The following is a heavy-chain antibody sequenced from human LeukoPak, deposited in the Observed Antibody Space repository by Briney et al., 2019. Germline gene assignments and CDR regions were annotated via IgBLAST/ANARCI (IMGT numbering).Heavy chain of an antibody. CDR2: IWYDGSNK. D-gene: IGHD3/OR15-3a*01. J-gene: IGHJ4*02. Sequence: PGRSLRLSCAASGFTFSSYGMHWVRQAPGKGLEWVAVIWYDGSNKYYADSVKGRFTISRDNSKNTPYLQMNSLRAEDTAVYYCARDADGTRFDYWGQGTLVTVSS. CDR1: GFTFSSYG. V-gene: IGHV3-33*01. CDR3: ARDADGTRFDY.